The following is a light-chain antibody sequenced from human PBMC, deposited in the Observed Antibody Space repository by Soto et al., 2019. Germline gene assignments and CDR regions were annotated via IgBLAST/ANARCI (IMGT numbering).Light chain of an antibody. CDR2: GAS. CDR3: QQYNNWPRT. CDR1: QSVSSN. J-gene: IGKJ1*01. Sequence: EIVMTQSPATLSGSPGERATLSCRASQSVSSNLAWYQQKPGQAPRLLIYGASTRATGIPARFSGSGSGTEFTLTISSQQSEDFAVYYCQQYNNWPRTFGQGTKVDIK. V-gene: IGKV3-15*01.